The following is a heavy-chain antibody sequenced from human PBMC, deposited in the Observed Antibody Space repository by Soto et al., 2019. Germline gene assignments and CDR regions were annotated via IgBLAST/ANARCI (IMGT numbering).Heavy chain of an antibody. CDR2: IYHSGST. D-gene: IGHD3-22*01. CDR1: GGCISSGGYS. Sequence: TLSPSCAVSGGCISSGGYSWSWIRQPPGKGLEWIGYIYHSGSTYYNPSLKSRVTISVDRSKNQFSLKLSSVTAADTAVYYCARAEIHYYDSRGPWFDPWGQGTLVTVSS. J-gene: IGHJ5*02. CDR3: ARAEIHYYDSRGPWFDP. V-gene: IGHV4-30-2*01.